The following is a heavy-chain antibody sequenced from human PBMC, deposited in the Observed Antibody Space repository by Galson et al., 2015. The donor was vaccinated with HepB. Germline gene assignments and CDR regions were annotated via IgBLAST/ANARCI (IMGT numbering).Heavy chain of an antibody. Sequence: SLRLSCAASGFTFSSYSMNWVRQAPGKGLEWVSSISSSSSYIYYADSVKGRFTISRDNAKNSLYLQMNSLRAEDTAVYYCARDEPDSSGYYPLGYYYGMDVWGQGTTVTVSS. CDR3: ARDEPDSSGYYPLGYYYGMDV. CDR1: GFTFSSYS. CDR2: ISSSSSYI. V-gene: IGHV3-21*01. J-gene: IGHJ6*02. D-gene: IGHD3-22*01.